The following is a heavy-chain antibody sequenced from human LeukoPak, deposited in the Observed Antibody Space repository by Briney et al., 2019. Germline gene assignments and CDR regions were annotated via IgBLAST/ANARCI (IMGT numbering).Heavy chain of an antibody. CDR3: AKWVVVVPAAIDY. CDR2: ISGSGGSA. CDR1: GFTFSSYA. V-gene: IGHV3-23*01. Sequence: PGGSLRLSCAASGFTFSSYAMSWVRQAPGKGLAWVSAISGSGGSAYYADSVKGRFTISRDNSKNTLYLQMNSLRAEDTAVYYCAKWVVVVPAAIDYWGQGTLVTVSS. J-gene: IGHJ4*02. D-gene: IGHD2-2*01.